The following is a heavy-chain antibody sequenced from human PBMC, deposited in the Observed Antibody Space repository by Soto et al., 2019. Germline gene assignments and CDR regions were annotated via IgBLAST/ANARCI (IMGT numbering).Heavy chain of an antibody. J-gene: IGHJ4*02. CDR1: GFTFSSYS. D-gene: IGHD1-1*01. V-gene: IGHV3-48*02. Sequence: EVQLVESGGGLVQPGGSLRLSCAASGFTFSSYSMNWVRQAPGKGLEWVSYISSSSSTIYYADSVKGRFTISRDNAKNSLYLQMNGLRDEDTAVYYCARTSGRFDYWGQGTLVTVSS. CDR2: ISSSSSTI. CDR3: ARTSGRFDY.